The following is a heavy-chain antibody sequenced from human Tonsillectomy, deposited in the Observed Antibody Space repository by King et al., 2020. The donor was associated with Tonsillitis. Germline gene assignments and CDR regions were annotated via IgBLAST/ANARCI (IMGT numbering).Heavy chain of an antibody. V-gene: IGHV3-9*01. CDR1: GRTLDQYA. CDR3: GKDILPGGLDL. CDR2: ISLDTDRI. J-gene: IGHJ6*02. Sequence: VQLVESGGHLVQPGGSLRLACAASGRTLDQYALHWVRQGPGKGLEWVSSISLDTDRIQYADSVRGRFTISRDDTKKSVYLEMNRLRTEDTALYFCGKDILPGGLDLWGQGTTVTVSS. D-gene: IGHD3-9*01.